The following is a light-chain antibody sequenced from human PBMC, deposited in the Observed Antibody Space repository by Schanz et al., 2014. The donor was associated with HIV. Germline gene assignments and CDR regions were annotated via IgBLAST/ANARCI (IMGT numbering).Light chain of an antibody. J-gene: IGKJ2*01. Sequence: DIQMTQSPSTLSASVGDRVTISCRASQSITNWLAWYQQKPGRAPKLLIYKASTLEPGVPSTFSGSGSATEFTLTISSLQPDDFATYYCQQYNSYSYTFGQGTKLEI. CDR2: KAS. V-gene: IGKV1-5*03. CDR1: QSITNW. CDR3: QQYNSYSYT.